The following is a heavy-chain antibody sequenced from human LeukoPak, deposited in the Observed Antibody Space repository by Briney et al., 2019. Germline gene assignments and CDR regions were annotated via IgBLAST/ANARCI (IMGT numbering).Heavy chain of an antibody. V-gene: IGHV3-11*03. CDR2: ISSSSSYT. CDR3: AKHGDYSSYFDY. D-gene: IGHD4-17*01. J-gene: IGHJ4*02. Sequence: GGSLRLSCAASGFTFSDYYMSWIRQAPGKGLEWVSYISSSSSYTNYADSVKGRFTISRDNARNSLYLQMNSLRAEDTAVYYCAKHGDYSSYFDYWGQGTLVTVSS. CDR1: GFTFSDYY.